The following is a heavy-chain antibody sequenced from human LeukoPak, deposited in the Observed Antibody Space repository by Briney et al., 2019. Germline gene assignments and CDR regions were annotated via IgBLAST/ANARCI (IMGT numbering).Heavy chain of an antibody. J-gene: IGHJ4*02. CDR1: GGTFTSYA. V-gene: IGHV1-69*13. CDR3: AIASGGSSGYYSTDY. CDR2: IIPIFGTA. Sequence: GASVRLSCTASGGTFTSYAISWVRQAPGQGLEWMGGIIPIFGTANYAQKFQGRVTITADESTSTAYMKLSRLRSDDTAVYYCAIASGGSSGYYSTDYWGQGTLVTVSS. D-gene: IGHD3-22*01.